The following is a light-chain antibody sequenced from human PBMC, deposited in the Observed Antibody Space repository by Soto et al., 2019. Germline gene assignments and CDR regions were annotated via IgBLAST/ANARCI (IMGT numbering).Light chain of an antibody. V-gene: IGKV1-5*01. CDR2: DAS. J-gene: IGKJ1*01. CDR1: QSISSW. Sequence: DIQMTRSPCTLSXXVVXXXXXXXRASQSISSWLAWYQQKPGKAPKLLIYDASSLESGVPSRFSGSGSGTEFTLTISSLQSEDFAVYYCQQYNNWPRTFGQGTRWIS. CDR3: QQYNNWPRT.